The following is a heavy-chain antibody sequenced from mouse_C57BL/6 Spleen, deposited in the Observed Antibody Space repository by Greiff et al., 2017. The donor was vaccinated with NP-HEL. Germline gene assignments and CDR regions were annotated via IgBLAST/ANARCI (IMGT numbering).Heavy chain of an antibody. Sequence: VQLKESGGGLVKPGGSLKLSCAASGFTFSSYAMSWVRQTPEKRLEWVATISDGGSYTYYPDNVKGRFTLSRDNAKNNLYLQMSHLKSEDTAMYYCARKDYGSRRGYYAMDYWGQGTSVTVSS. D-gene: IGHD1-1*01. CDR2: ISDGGSYT. CDR1: GFTFSSYA. J-gene: IGHJ4*01. CDR3: ARKDYGSRRGYYAMDY. V-gene: IGHV5-4*01.